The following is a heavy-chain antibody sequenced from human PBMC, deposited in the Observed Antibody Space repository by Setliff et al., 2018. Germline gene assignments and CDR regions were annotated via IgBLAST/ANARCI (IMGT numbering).Heavy chain of an antibody. V-gene: IGHV3-48*01. CDR2: ISSSSSSI. J-gene: IGHJ6*03. CDR3: GSEDYYYYYMDV. Sequence: SCAASGFTFSDYNMNWVRQAPGKGLEWVSYISSSSSSIYYADSVKGRFTISRDNAKNSLYLQMNSLRAEDTAVYYCGSEDYYYYYMDVWGKGTTVTVSS. CDR1: GFTFSDYN.